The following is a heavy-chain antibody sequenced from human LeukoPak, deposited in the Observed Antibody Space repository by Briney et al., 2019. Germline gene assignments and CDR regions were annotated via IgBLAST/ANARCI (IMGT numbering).Heavy chain of an antibody. D-gene: IGHD3-3*01. Sequence: GGSLRLSCAASGFTFSNYWMSWVRQAPGKGLEWVSYISSSSSTIYYADSVKGRFTISRDNAKNSLYLQMNSLRAEDTAVYYCARDYDSGYYYYYYMDVWGKGTTVTVSS. V-gene: IGHV3-48*01. CDR2: ISSSSSTI. CDR1: GFTFSNYW. CDR3: ARDYDSGYYYYYYMDV. J-gene: IGHJ6*03.